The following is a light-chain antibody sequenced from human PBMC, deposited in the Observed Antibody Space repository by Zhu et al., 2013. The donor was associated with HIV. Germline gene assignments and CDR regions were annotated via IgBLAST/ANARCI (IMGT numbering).Light chain of an antibody. V-gene: IGKV1-9*01. CDR2: GAS. Sequence: IQLTQSPSSLSASVGDRVTITCRASQDISSYLAWYQQKPGKAPKLLIYGASNLQNGVPSRFSGSGSGTEFTLTISSLQPEDFATYYCQQAHSFPITFGQGTRLDIK. J-gene: IGKJ5*01. CDR3: QQAHSFPIT. CDR1: QDISSY.